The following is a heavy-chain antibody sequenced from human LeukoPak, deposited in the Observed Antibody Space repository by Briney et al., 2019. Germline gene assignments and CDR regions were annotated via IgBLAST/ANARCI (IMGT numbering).Heavy chain of an antibody. V-gene: IGHV3-53*01. Sequence: PGGSLRLSCAASGFTVSSNYMSWVRQAPGKGLEWVSGISGSGGSTYYADSVKGRFTISRDNSKNTLYLQMNSLRVEDTAVYYCARFFVRSSSWLHYYYYYMDVWGKGTTVTISS. CDR1: GFTVSSNY. CDR3: ARFFVRSSSWLHYYYYYMDV. J-gene: IGHJ6*03. D-gene: IGHD6-13*01. CDR2: ISGSGGST.